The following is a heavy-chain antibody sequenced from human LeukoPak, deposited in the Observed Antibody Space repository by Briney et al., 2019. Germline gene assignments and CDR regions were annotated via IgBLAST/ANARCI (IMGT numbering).Heavy chain of an antibody. CDR2: ISISGTTI. Sequence: QPGGSLRLSCAASGFTFSSYEMNWVRQAPGKGLEWLSHISISGTTIHYADCVKGRFIISRDNAKNSVYLQMARLRAEDTALYYCAKDATAVPGTVYMDVWGKGTTVTISS. V-gene: IGHV3-48*03. J-gene: IGHJ6*03. D-gene: IGHD6-13*01. CDR1: GFTFSSYE. CDR3: AKDATAVPGTVYMDV.